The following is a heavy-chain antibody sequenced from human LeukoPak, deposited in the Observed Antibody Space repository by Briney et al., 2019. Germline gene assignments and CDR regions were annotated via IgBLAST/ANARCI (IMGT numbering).Heavy chain of an antibody. J-gene: IGHJ4*02. CDR3: AAGTAADF. CDR1: GIPFSDYY. CDR2: ISSSSSYT. D-gene: IGHD6-13*01. V-gene: IGHV3-11*03. Sequence: KTGGSLRLSCVVSGIPFSDYYMNWIRQAPGKGLEWISYISSSSSYTDYADSVKGRFTISRDNAKGALYLQLNSLRLEDTAVYYCAAGTAADFWGQGTLVTVSS.